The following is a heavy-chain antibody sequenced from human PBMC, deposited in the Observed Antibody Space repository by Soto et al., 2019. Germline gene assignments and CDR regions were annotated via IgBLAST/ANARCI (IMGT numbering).Heavy chain of an antibody. Sequence: PSETLSLTCTVSGGSISSGDYYWSWIRQPPGKGLEWIGYIYYSGSTYYNPSLKSRVTISVDTSKNQFSLKLSSVTAADTAVYYCATSNIRGTDTGFDYWGQGTLVTVSS. J-gene: IGHJ4*02. D-gene: IGHD3-10*01. V-gene: IGHV4-30-4*01. CDR3: ATSNIRGTDTGFDY. CDR1: GGSISSGDYY. CDR2: IYYSGST.